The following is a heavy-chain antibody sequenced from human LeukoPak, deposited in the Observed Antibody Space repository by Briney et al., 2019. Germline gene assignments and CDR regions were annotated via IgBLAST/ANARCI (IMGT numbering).Heavy chain of an antibody. D-gene: IGHD3-10*01. CDR2: ISGSGGST. Sequence: GGSLRLSCAASGFTFSSYGMSWVRQAPGKGLEWVSAISGSGGSTYYADSVKGRFTISRDNSKNTLYLQMNSLIAADTAVYYCAKDPVVRGDVLGYFDYWGQGTLVTVSS. CDR3: AKDPVVRGDVLGYFDY. V-gene: IGHV3-23*01. J-gene: IGHJ4*02. CDR1: GFTFSSYG.